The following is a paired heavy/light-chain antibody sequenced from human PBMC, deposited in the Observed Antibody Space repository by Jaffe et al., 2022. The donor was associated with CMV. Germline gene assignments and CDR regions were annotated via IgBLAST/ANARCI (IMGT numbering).Heavy chain of an antibody. CDR1: GGTFSSYA. Sequence: QVQLVQSGAEVKKPGSSVKVSCKASGGTFSSYAISWVRQAPGQGLEWMGGIIPIFGTANYAQKFQGRVTITADESTSTAYMELSSLRSEDTAVYYCARGMMYYDILTGYYDLVGYFDYWGQGTLVTVSS. J-gene: IGHJ4*02. CDR3: ARGMMYYDILTGYYDLVGYFDY. CDR2: IIPIFGTA. V-gene: IGHV1-69*01. D-gene: IGHD3-9*01.
Light chain of an antibody. Sequence: EIVLTQSPGTLSLSPGERATLSCRASQSVSSSYLAWYQQKPGQAPRLLIYGASSRATGIPDRFSGSGSGTDFTLTISRLEPEDFAVYYCQQYGSSLPLTFGGGTKVEIK. J-gene: IGKJ4*01. V-gene: IGKV3-20*01. CDR1: QSVSSSY. CDR2: GAS. CDR3: QQYGSSLPLT.